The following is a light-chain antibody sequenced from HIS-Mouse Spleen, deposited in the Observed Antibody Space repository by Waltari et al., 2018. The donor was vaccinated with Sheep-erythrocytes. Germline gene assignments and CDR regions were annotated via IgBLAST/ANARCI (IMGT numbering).Light chain of an antibody. CDR1: SLAVGSYHL. Sequence: QSALTQPASVSGSPGQSITISLPGTSLAVGSYHLFSWYQQHPGKAPKLMIYEGSKRPSGVSNRFSGSKSGNTASLTISGLQAEDEADYYCCSYAGSSTVVFGGGTKLTVL. V-gene: IGLV2-23*01. J-gene: IGLJ2*01. CDR2: EGS. CDR3: CSYAGSSTVV.